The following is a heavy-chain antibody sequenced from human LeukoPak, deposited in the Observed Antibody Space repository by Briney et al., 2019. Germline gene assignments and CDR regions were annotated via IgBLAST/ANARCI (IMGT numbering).Heavy chain of an antibody. V-gene: IGHV4-59*01. J-gene: IGHJ4*02. CDR3: AREGRQDYVYFDY. CDR2: INYSGNT. CDR1: GGSISDYY. D-gene: IGHD4-17*01. Sequence: SETLSLTCAVSGGSISDYYWSWIRQPPGKGLEWIGYINYSGNTNYNPSLKSRVTISVDTSKNQFSLRLTSVTAADTAVFYCAREGRQDYVYFDYWGQGSLVTVSS.